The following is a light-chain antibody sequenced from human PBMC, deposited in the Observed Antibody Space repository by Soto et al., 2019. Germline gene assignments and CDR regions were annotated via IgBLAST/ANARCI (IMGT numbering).Light chain of an antibody. CDR2: EVS. CDR3: ISYTSTSARV. J-gene: IGLJ2*01. V-gene: IGLV2-14*01. Sequence: QSALTQPASVSGSPGQSITISCTGTTNDVGGYDYISWFQQHPGKVPKLIIYEVSNRPSGASNRFSGSKSGNTASLTISGLQAEDEADYYCISYTSTSARVFGGGTQLTVL. CDR1: TNDVGGYDY.